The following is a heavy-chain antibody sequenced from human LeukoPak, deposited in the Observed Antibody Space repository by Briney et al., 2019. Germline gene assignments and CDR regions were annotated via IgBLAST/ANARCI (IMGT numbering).Heavy chain of an antibody. V-gene: IGHV3-23*01. J-gene: IGHJ3*02. CDR2: ISGSGGST. D-gene: IGHD5-18*01. CDR1: GFTFSSYV. Sequence: GGSLRLSCAASGFTFSSYVMSWVRQAPGKGLEWVSAISGSGGSTYYADSVKGRFTISRDNSKNTLYLQMNSLRAEDTAVYYCAKVRIQLWLFGAFDIWGQGTMVTVSS. CDR3: AKVRIQLWLFGAFDI.